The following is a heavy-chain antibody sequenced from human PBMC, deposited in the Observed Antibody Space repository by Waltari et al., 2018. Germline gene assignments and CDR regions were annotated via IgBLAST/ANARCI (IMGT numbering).Heavy chain of an antibody. V-gene: IGHV1-18*01. CDR3: ARDRRDDNNSVRWLDP. Sequence: QIQLVQSGGEVKKPGASVNVSCKAYGYMFRNFGIFWVRQAPGQGLEYMGWISAYNGNTNYAQNFQGRLTLTTDTSASTAYMELSSLTSDDTAVYFCARDRRDDNNSVRWLDPWGQGTLVTVSS. CDR2: ISAYNGNT. D-gene: IGHD1-1*01. CDR1: GYMFRNFG. J-gene: IGHJ5*02.